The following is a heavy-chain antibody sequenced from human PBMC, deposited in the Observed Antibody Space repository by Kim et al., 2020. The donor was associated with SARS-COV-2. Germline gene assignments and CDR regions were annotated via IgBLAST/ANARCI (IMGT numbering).Heavy chain of an antibody. CDR1: GFTFSNYA. Sequence: GGSLRLSCAASGFTFSNYAMAWVRQAPGKGLEWVSFISGSARNTFYIDSVKGRFAISRDNSRNTLFLQMHSLRVDDTALYYCAKGASDWNDSGYYAYWGQGALVTVSS. D-gene: IGHD3-3*01. CDR2: ISGSARNT. J-gene: IGHJ4*02. CDR3: AKGASDWNDSGYYAY. V-gene: IGHV3-23*01.